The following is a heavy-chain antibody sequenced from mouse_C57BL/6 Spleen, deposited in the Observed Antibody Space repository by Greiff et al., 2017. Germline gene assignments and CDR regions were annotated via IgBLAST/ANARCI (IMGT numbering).Heavy chain of an antibody. CDR2: IWSGGST. V-gene: IGHV2-2*01. J-gene: IGHJ4*01. Sequence: VMLVESGPGLVQPSQSLSITCTVSGFSLTSYGVHWVRQSPGKGLEWLGVIWSGGSTDYNAAFISRLSISKDNSKSQVFFKMNSLQADDTAIYYCARNPIYYDYDDGYAMDYWGQGTSVTVSS. D-gene: IGHD2-4*01. CDR1: GFSLTSYG. CDR3: ARNPIYYDYDDGYAMDY.